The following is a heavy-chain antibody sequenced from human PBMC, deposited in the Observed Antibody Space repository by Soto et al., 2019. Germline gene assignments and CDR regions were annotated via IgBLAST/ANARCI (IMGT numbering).Heavy chain of an antibody. CDR3: ARDHRFGDKWAFDY. D-gene: IGHD1-26*01. CDR2: TYHGGNF. Sequence: QLQESGPGLVKPSGTLSLTCAVSGDSLNSDDWWHWVRQPPGKGLDWIGETYHGGNFNSNPSRKSRVTISMDKSKNQFALNLYSGTAADTAVYYCARDHRFGDKWAFDYWGQGALVTVSS. V-gene: IGHV4-4*02. J-gene: IGHJ4*02. CDR1: GDSLNSDDW.